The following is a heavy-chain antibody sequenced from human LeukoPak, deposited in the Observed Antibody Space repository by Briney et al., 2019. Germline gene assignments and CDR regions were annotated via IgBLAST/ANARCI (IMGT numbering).Heavy chain of an antibody. CDR2: INHSGST. CDR3: ARGQVGDY. Sequence: PGGSLRLSCAASGFTFSSYAMSWVRQPPGKGLEWIGEINHSGSTNYNPSLKSRVTISVDTSKNQFSLKLSSVTAADTAVYYCARGQVGDYWGQGTLVTVSS. V-gene: IGHV4-34*01. D-gene: IGHD1-26*01. CDR1: GFTFSSYA. J-gene: IGHJ4*02.